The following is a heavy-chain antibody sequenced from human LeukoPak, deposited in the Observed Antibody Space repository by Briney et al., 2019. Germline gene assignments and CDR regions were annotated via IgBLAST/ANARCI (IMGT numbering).Heavy chain of an antibody. CDR3: ARRSRLLWFGGSFDY. CDR1: GYTFTSYG. CDR2: ISAYNGNT. J-gene: IGHJ4*02. D-gene: IGHD3-10*01. V-gene: IGHV1-18*01. Sequence: ASVKVSCKASGYTFTSYGISWVRQAPGQGLEWMGWISAYNGNTNYAQKLQSRVTMTTDTSTSTAYMELRSLRSDDTAVYYCARRSRLLWFGGSFDYWGQGTLVTVSS.